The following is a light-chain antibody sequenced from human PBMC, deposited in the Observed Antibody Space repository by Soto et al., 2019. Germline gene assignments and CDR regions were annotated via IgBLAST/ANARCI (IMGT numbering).Light chain of an antibody. CDR2: GAS. J-gene: IGKJ1*01. V-gene: IGKV3-15*01. CDR1: QSVSNN. CDR3: QQYNNWPPWT. Sequence: EIVMTQSPATLSVSPGERATLSCRASQSVSNNLAWYQQKPGQAPRLLIYGASTRATGIPARFSGSGSGTEFTLTISSLQSEDLAVYYGQQYNNWPPWTFGQGTKVEIK.